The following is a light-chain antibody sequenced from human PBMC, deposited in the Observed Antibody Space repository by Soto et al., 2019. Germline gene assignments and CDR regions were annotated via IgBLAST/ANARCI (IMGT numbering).Light chain of an antibody. J-gene: IGKJ3*01. CDR1: QSISSY. CDR2: AAS. CDR3: QQSYSTPLT. V-gene: IGKV1-39*01. Sequence: DIQMTQSPSSLSASVGDRVTITCRASQSISSYLNWYQQKPGKAPKLLIYAASSLQSGVPSRFSGSGSGTDFTLTISRLQPEDFATYYGQQSYSTPLTFGPGTKVDIK.